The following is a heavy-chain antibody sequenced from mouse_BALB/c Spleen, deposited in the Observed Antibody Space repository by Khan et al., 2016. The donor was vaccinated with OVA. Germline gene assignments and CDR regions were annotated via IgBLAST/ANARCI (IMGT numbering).Heavy chain of an antibody. CDR1: GFTFSSYA. CDR2: ISSGGSYT. CDR3: ESSAGYYGSKYFDY. V-gene: IGHV5-9-3*01. J-gene: IGHJ2*01. Sequence: EVELVESGGVLVKPGGSLKLSCAASGFTFSSYAMSWVRQTPEKRLEWVATISSGGSYTYYPDSVKGRFTISRDNAKNTLYLQMTSLRSEDTAMFYWESSAGYYGSKYFDYWGQGTTLTVSS. D-gene: IGHD1-1*01.